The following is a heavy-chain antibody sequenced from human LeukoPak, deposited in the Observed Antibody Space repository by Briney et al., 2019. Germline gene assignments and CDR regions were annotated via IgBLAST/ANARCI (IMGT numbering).Heavy chain of an antibody. Sequence: GGSLRLSCAASGFTFSSYAMYWVRQAPGKGLEWVSYITDSGNTIHYADSVKGRFTISRDNAKNSLYLQMNSLRAEDTAVYYCARSIGLTGRGVDVWGQGTTVTVSS. J-gene: IGHJ6*02. CDR3: ARSIGLTGRGVDV. V-gene: IGHV3-48*03. D-gene: IGHD3-9*01. CDR2: ITDSGNTI. CDR1: GFTFSSYA.